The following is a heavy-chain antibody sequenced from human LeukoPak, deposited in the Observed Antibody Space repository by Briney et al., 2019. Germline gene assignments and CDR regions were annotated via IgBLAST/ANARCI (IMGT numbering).Heavy chain of an antibody. J-gene: IGHJ4*02. V-gene: IGHV3-30*02. CDR2: IRYDGSNK. Sequence: PGGSLRLSCAASGFTFSSYGMHWVRQAPGKGLEWVAFIRYDGSNKYYADSVKGRFTISRDNSKNTLYLQMNSLRAEDTAVYYCAKDGSDYYGSGSYGSYWGQGTLVTVSS. CDR1: GFTFSSYG. D-gene: IGHD3-10*01. CDR3: AKDGSDYYGSGSYGSY.